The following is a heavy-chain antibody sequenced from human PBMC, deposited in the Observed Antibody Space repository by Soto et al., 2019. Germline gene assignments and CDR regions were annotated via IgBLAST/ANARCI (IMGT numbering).Heavy chain of an antibody. Sequence: PGGSLRLSCAASGFTFSSYGMHWVRQAPGKGLEWVAVISYDGSNKYYADSVKGRFTISRDNSKNTLYLQMNSLRAEDTAVYYCAKDRPEKGRWLQPNWFDPWGQGTLVTVSS. J-gene: IGHJ5*02. CDR2: ISYDGSNK. CDR1: GFTFSSYG. CDR3: AKDRPEKGRWLQPNWFDP. D-gene: IGHD5-12*01. V-gene: IGHV3-30*18.